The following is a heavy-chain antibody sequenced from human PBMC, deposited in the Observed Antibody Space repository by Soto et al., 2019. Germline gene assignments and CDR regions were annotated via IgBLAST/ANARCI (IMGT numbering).Heavy chain of an antibody. CDR3: ARTLDIVVVAAVSWFDP. D-gene: IGHD2-2*01. CDR1: GFTFSSYS. J-gene: IGHJ5*02. V-gene: IGHV3-21*01. Sequence: SLRLSCAASGFTFSSYSMNLVRQAPGKGLEWVSSISSSSSYIYYADSVKGRFTISRDNAKNSLYLQMNSLRAEDTAVYYCARTLDIVVVAAVSWFDPSGRLTLVAVCS. CDR2: ISSSSSYI.